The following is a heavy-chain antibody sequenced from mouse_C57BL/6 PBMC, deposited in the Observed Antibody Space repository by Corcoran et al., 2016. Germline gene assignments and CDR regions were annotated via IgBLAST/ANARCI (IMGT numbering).Heavy chain of an antibody. V-gene: IGHV9-3*01. CDR3: ARDDFGP. D-gene: IGHD2-4*01. Sequence: QIQLVQSGPELKKPGETVKISCKASGYTFTTYGMSWVKQAPGKGLKWMGWINTYSGVPTYADDFKGRFAFSLETSASTAYLQINNLKNEDTATYFCARDDFGPWGQGTTLTVSS. CDR2: INTYSGVP. CDR1: GYTFTTYG. J-gene: IGHJ2*01.